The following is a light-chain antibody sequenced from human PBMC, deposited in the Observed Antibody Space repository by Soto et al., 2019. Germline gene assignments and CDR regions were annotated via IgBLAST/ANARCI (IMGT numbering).Light chain of an antibody. J-gene: IGKJ2*01. CDR3: QQYYSTPPA. V-gene: IGKV4-1*01. Sequence: DIVMTQSPDSLAVSLGERATINCKSSQSVLYSSNNKNYLAWYQQKPGQPPKLLIYWASTRESGVPDRFSGSGAGTDFTLTISRLQAEDVAGYYCQQYYSTPPAFGQGTKLEIK. CDR2: WAS. CDR1: QSVLYSSNNKNY.